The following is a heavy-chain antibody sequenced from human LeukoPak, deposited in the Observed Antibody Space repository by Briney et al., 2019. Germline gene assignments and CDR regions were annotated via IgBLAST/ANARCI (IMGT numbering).Heavy chain of an antibody. D-gene: IGHD3-3*01. J-gene: IGHJ4*02. Sequence: SSETLSLTCAVYGGSFSGYYWSWIRQPPGKGLEWIGEINHSGSTNYNLSLKSRVTISVDTSKNQFSLKLSSVTAADTAVYYCARGPLITIFGVVIISYFDYWGQGTLVTVSS. CDR2: INHSGST. CDR1: GGSFSGYY. CDR3: ARGPLITIFGVVIISYFDY. V-gene: IGHV4-34*01.